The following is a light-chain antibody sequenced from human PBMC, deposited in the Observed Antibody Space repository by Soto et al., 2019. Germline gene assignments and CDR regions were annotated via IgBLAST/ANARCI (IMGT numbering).Light chain of an antibody. J-gene: IGKJ5*01. CDR1: RSDSSY. CDR2: EST. Sequence: EIVVSQSPATLSLSKGQSATLSCWATRSDSSYLPWYQQKPAQAPRLLVYESTSRPTDIPARFSGRGSATYFTLTISILAPEDVAVYFYQQYNNWITFGQGTRLDIK. CDR3: QQYNNWIT. V-gene: IGKV3-11*01.